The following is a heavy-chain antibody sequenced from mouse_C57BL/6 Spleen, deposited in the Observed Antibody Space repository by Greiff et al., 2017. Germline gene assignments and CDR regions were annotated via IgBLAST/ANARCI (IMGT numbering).Heavy chain of an antibody. CDR2: FNPGSGGT. V-gene: IGHV1-54*01. CDR1: GYAFTNYL. CDR3: AREGFDY. Sequence: VQLQQSGAELVRPGTSVKVSCKASGYAFTNYLIEWVKQRPGQGLEWIGVFNPGSGGTNYNEKFKGKATLTADKSSSTAYMQLSSLTSEDSAVYCCAREGFDYWGQGTTLTVSS. J-gene: IGHJ2*01.